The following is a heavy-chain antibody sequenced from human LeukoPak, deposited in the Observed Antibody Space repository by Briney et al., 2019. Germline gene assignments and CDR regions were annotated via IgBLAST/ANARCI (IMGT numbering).Heavy chain of an antibody. V-gene: IGHV3-21*01. CDR1: GFTFSSYS. D-gene: IGHD5-12*01. CDR2: ISSSSNYI. Sequence: GGSLRLSCAASGFTFSSYSMNWVRQAPGKGLEWVSSISSSSNYIYYADSVKGRFTISRDNAKNSLYLQMNSLRAEDTAVYYCARRLPTNTRYFDYWGQGTLVTVSS. J-gene: IGHJ4*02. CDR3: ARRLPTNTRYFDY.